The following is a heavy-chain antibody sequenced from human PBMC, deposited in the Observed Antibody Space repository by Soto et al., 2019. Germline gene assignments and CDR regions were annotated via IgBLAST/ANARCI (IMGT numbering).Heavy chain of an antibody. D-gene: IGHD3-10*01. CDR1: GFTFSSYA. Sequence: SGGSLRLSCAASGFTFSSYAMSWVRQAPGKGLDWVAVISYDGSNKYYADSVKGRFTISRDNSKNTLYLQMNSLRAEDTAVYYCARVGSPSSLVRGPYGHFDYWGQGTLVTVSS. J-gene: IGHJ4*02. CDR2: ISYDGSNK. V-gene: IGHV3-30-3*01. CDR3: ARVGSPSSLVRGPYGHFDY.